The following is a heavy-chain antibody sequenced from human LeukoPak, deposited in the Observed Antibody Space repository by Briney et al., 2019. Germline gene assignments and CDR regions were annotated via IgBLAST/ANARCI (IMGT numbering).Heavy chain of an antibody. J-gene: IGHJ5*02. CDR1: GYSISSGYF. CDR2: NHNNGDS. CDR3: ARLGSCSTTKCNWWFDP. Sequence: PSATVYLTCTASGYSISSGYFCGWLRPPPREVQGWMGSNHNNGDSNYNPKFKGRVTITVDTSKTQFSLKVSSVSAEDTALYYCARLGSCSTTKCNWWFDPWGQGTLVIGSS. D-gene: IGHD2-2*01. V-gene: IGHV4-38-2*02.